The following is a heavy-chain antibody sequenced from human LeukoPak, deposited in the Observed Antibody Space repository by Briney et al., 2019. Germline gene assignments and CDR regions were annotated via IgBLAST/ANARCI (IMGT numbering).Heavy chain of an antibody. CDR3: ARYFYDSSGSSSDAFDI. Sequence: ASVKVSCKTSGYTFTGYYMHWVRQAHGQGLEWMGWINPNSGGTNYAQRFQGRVTMTRDTSMSTAYMELSRLRSDDSAVYYCARYFYDSSGSSSDAFDIWGQGTMVTVSS. D-gene: IGHD3-22*01. CDR1: GYTFTGYY. CDR2: INPNSGGT. J-gene: IGHJ3*02. V-gene: IGHV1-2*02.